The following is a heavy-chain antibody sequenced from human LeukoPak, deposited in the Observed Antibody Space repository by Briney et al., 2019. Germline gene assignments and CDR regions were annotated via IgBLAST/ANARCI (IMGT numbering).Heavy chain of an antibody. Sequence: KTSETLSLACAVYGGPFWGYYCGASPPPPGKGAERIGEINYSGSTNYKPSLKSRVTISVDTSKNQFSLKLSSVTAADTAVYYCARGRGYRGYRYYYYHMDVWGKGTTVTVSS. CDR1: GGPFWGYY. J-gene: IGHJ6*03. V-gene: IGHV4-34*01. CDR2: INYSGST. CDR3: ARGRGYRGYRYYYYHMDV. D-gene: IGHD5-12*01.